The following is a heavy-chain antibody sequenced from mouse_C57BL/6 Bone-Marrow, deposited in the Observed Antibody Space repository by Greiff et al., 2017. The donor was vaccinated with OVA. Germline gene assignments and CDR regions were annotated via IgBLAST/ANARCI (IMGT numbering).Heavy chain of an antibody. J-gene: IGHJ4*01. CDR3: ARSLYDYDVVYYAMDY. D-gene: IGHD2-4*01. CDR1: GFTFSSYA. CDR2: ISDGGRYT. V-gene: IGHV5-4*01. Sequence: EVHLVESGGGLVKPGGSLKLSCAASGFTFSSYAMSWVRQTPEKRLEWVATISDGGRYTYYPDNVKGRFTISRDNAKNNLYLQMSHLKSEDTAMYYCARSLYDYDVVYYAMDYWGQGTSVTVSS.